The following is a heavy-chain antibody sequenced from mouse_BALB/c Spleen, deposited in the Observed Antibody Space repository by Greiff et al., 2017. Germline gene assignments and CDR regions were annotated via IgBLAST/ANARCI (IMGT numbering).Heavy chain of an antibody. Sequence: VQLLQSGPGLVQPSQCLSISCTVSGFSLTSYAVHWVRQSPGKGLEWLGVIWSGGSTDYNAAFISRLSISKNNSKSQVFFQMNSLQADDTAIYYCARNFYGNLFAYWGQGTLVTVSA. CDR1: GFSLTSYA. D-gene: IGHD2-1*01. V-gene: IGHV2-4-1*01. CDR3: ARNFYGNLFAY. J-gene: IGHJ3*01. CDR2: IWSGGST.